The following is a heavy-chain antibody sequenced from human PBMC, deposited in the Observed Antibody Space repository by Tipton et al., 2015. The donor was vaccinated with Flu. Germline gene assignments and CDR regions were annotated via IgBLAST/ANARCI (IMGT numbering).Heavy chain of an antibody. Sequence: LRFSCTVSGGSISSYYWSWIRQPPGKGLEWIGYIYYSGSTNYNPSLKSRVTISVDTSKNQFSLKLSSVTAADTAVYYCARVSSSSSWSQDWYFDLWGRGTLVTVSS. V-gene: IGHV4-59*01. CDR1: GGSISSYY. CDR3: ARVSSSSSWSQDWYFDL. J-gene: IGHJ2*01. D-gene: IGHD6-13*01. CDR2: IYYSGST.